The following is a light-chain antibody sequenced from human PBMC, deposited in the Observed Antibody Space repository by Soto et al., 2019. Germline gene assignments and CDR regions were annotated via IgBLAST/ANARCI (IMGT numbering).Light chain of an antibody. CDR3: SSYTTTSNYV. J-gene: IGLJ1*01. CDR1: SSDVGGYNY. CDR2: QVS. V-gene: IGLV2-8*01. Sequence: QSALTQPPSASGSPGQSVTISCTGTSSDVGGYNYVSWYQQHPGKAPKLMIYQVSRRPSGVSNRFFGSKSGNTASLAISGLQPEDEADYYCSSYTTTSNYVFGTGTKLTVL.